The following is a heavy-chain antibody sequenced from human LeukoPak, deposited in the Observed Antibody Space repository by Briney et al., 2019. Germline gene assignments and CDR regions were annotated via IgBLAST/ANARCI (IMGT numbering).Heavy chain of an antibody. V-gene: IGHV3-30*14. CDR2: ISYDGSNK. D-gene: IGHD4-23*01. J-gene: IGHJ4*02. CDR3: GSGNSEIPIIDY. Sequence: GRSLRLSCAASGFTFSSYAMHWVRQAPGKGLEWVAVISYDGSNKYYANSVKGRFTISRDNSKNTLYLQMNSLRAEDTAVYYCGSGNSEIPIIDYWGQGTLVTVSS. CDR1: GFTFSSYA.